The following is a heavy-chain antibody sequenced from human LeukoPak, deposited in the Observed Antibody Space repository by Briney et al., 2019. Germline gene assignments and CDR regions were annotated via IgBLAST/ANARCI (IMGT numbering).Heavy chain of an antibody. CDR2: IYYSGST. V-gene: IGHV4-59*01. CDR3: ACVSGYYSTPYFDY. D-gene: IGHD3-22*01. J-gene: IGHJ4*02. CDR1: GGSFSGYY. Sequence: SETLSLTCAVYGGSFSGYYWSWIRQPPGKGLEWIGYIYYSGSTNYNPSLKSRVTIPVDTSKNQFSLKLSSVTAADTAVYYCACVSGYYSTPYFDYWGQGTLVTVSS.